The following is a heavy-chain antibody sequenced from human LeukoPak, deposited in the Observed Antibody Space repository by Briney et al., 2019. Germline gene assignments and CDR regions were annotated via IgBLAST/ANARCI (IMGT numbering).Heavy chain of an antibody. V-gene: IGHV4-34*01. CDR3: ARGRLLMWFDP. CDR2: INHSGST. J-gene: IGHJ5*02. CDR1: GGSFSGYS. Sequence: PSETLSLTCAVYGGSFSGYSWSWIRQPPGKGLEWIGEINHSGSTNYNPSLKSRVTISVDTSKKQFSLKLSSVTAADTAVYYCARGRLLMWFDPWGQGTLSPSPQ. D-gene: IGHD3-16*01.